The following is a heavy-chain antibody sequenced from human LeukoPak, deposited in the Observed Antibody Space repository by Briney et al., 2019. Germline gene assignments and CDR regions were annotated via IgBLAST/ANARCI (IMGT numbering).Heavy chain of an antibody. J-gene: IGHJ5*02. Sequence: ASVKVSCKASGGTFSSYAISWVRQAPGQGLEWMGGIIPIFGTANYAQKFQGRVTITTDESTSTAYMELSSLRSEDTAVYYCARDGVSRGLLEVGATHNWFDPWGQGTLVTVSS. CDR2: IIPIFGTA. D-gene: IGHD1-26*01. V-gene: IGHV1-69*05. CDR3: ARDGVSRGLLEVGATHNWFDP. CDR1: GGTFSSYA.